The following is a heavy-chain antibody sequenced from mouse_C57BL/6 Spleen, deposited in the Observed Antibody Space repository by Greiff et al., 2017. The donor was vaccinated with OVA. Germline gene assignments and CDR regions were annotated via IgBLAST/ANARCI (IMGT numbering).Heavy chain of an antibody. J-gene: IGHJ4*01. Sequence: QVQLQQSGPELVKPGASVKISCKASGYSFTSYYIHWVKQRPGQGLEWIGWIYPGSGNTKYNEKFKGKATLTADTSSSTAYMQLSSLTSEDSAVYYSARNDREGYYAMDYWGQGTSVTVSS. V-gene: IGHV1-66*01. CDR2: IYPGSGNT. CDR3: ARNDREGYYAMDY. CDR1: GYSFTSYY.